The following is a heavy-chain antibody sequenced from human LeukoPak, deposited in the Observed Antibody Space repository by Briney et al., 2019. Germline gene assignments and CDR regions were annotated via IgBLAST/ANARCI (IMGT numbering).Heavy chain of an antibody. Sequence: SETLSLTCTVSGGSISSSSYYWSWIRQPPGKGLEWIGFIFYSGTTNYNPSLKSRVTISVDTSKNQFSLKLSSVTAADTAVYYCARGGWNKFDYWGQGTLVTVSS. CDR3: ARGGWNKFDY. V-gene: IGHV4-61*01. D-gene: IGHD3-22*01. J-gene: IGHJ4*02. CDR2: IFYSGTT. CDR1: GGSISSSSYY.